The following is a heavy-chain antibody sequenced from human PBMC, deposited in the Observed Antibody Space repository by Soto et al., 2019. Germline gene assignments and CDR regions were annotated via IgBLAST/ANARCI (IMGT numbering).Heavy chain of an antibody. CDR2: TSFNGNNK. Sequence: QVQLVESGGGVVQPGRSLRLSCAASGLSFSNYGMHWVRQAPGKGLEWVAVTSFNGNNKWYTDSVKGRFTISRDNSKNTLYLQMDSLRDEDTAVYYCARDSNHENYLEHWGPGTLVTVSS. CDR1: GLSFSNYG. J-gene: IGHJ4*02. CDR3: ARDSNHENYLEH. V-gene: IGHV3-30*03.